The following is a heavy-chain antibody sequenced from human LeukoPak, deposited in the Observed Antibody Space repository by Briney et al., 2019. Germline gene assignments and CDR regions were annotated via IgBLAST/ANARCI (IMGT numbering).Heavy chain of an antibody. V-gene: IGHV3-21*01. CDR2: ISSGSGYI. J-gene: IGHJ4*02. D-gene: IGHD3-10*01. Sequence: GGSLILSCAASGFTVSSNYMSWVRQAPGKGLEWVSSISSGSGYIHYADSVKGRFTISRDNAKKSLYLQMNSLRAEDTAVYYCARDGFGIDYWGQGTLVTVSS. CDR3: ARDGFGIDY. CDR1: GFTVSSNY.